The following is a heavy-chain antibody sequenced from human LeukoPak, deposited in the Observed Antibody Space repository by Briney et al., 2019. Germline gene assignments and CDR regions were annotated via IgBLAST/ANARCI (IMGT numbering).Heavy chain of an antibody. J-gene: IGHJ4*02. D-gene: IGHD2-15*01. CDR1: GYSISGGYY. CDR3: ARAGYCSGVSCYSAVPGKY. V-gene: IGHV4-38-2*02. Sequence: SETLSLTCTVSGYSISGGYYWAWIRQSPGKGLEWIGSIYYSGNTYYNPSLKSRVIILVDTSKNQFSLQLGSVTATDTAVYYCARAGYCSGVSCYSAVPGKYWGQGALVTVSS. CDR2: IYYSGNT.